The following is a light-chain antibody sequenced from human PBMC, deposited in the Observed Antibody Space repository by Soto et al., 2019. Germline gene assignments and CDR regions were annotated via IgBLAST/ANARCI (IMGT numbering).Light chain of an antibody. CDR2: GNT. CDR1: SSNIGAGYD. Sequence: QSVLTQPPSVSGAPGQRVTISCTGSSSNIGAGYDVHWYQQFPGTTPKFLIYGNTNGPSGVPDRFSASKSGTSASLDITGLQAEDEAEYFCQSYDSSLTVVFGGGTKLTVL. J-gene: IGLJ2*01. CDR3: QSYDSSLTVV. V-gene: IGLV1-40*01.